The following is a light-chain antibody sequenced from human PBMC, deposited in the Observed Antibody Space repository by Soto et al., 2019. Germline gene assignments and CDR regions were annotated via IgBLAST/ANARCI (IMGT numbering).Light chain of an antibody. V-gene: IGKV1-33*01. J-gene: IGKJ4*01. CDR2: DAS. Sequence: DIQMTQSPSSLSASVGDRVTISSQASQYINNYLNWYQRKPGEAPKLLIYDASRLQPGVPSRFRGSGYGTHFTFTISSLQPEDIATYYCQQYDELPLTFGGGTEVEIK. CDR1: QYINNY. CDR3: QQYDELPLT.